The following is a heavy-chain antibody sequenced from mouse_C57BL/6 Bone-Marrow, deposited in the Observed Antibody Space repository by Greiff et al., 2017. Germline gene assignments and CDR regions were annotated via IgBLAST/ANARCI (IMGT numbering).Heavy chain of an antibody. CDR1: GYTFTDYN. Sequence: VQLQQSGPELVKPGASVKIPCKASGYTFTDYNMDWVKQSHGKSLEWIGDINPNNGGTIYNQKFKGKATLTVDKSSSTAYMELRSLTSEDTAVYYWARSYYGSSADWYFDVWGTGTTVTVSS. CDR3: ARSYYGSSADWYFDV. D-gene: IGHD1-1*01. CDR2: INPNNGGT. J-gene: IGHJ1*03. V-gene: IGHV1-18*01.